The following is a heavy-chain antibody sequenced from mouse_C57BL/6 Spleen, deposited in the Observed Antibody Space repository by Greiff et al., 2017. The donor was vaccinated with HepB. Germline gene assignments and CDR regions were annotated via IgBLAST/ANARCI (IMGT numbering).Heavy chain of an antibody. Sequence: VQLQQSGAELVRPGASVKLSCKASGYTFTDYYINWVKQRPGQGLEWIARIYPGSGNTYYNEKFKGKATLTAEKSSSTAYMQLSSLTSEDSAVYFCARGPFYYGSSSRYFDVWGTGTTVTVSS. CDR2: IYPGSGNT. D-gene: IGHD1-1*01. J-gene: IGHJ1*03. CDR1: GYTFTDYY. V-gene: IGHV1-76*01. CDR3: ARGPFYYGSSSRYFDV.